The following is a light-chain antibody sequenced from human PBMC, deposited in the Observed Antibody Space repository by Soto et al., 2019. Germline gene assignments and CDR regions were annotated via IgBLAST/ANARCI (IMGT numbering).Light chain of an antibody. CDR3: QQSYSTPPT. J-gene: IGKJ1*01. V-gene: IGKV1-12*01. Sequence: DIQMTQSPSSVSASVVDRVTITCRASQGISSWLAWYQQKPEKAPKLVIYDASSLQSGVPSRFSGSGSGTDFTLTISSLQPEDFATYYCQQSYSTPPTFGQGTKVDIK. CDR2: DAS. CDR1: QGISSW.